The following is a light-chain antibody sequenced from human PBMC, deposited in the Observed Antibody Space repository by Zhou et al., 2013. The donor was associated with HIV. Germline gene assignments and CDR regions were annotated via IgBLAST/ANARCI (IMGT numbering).Light chain of an antibody. Sequence: DIQMTQSPSSLSASVGDRVTITCQASQDISNYLHWYQHKPGKAPKLLIYDAATLETGVPSRFSGSGFGTDFTFTISSLQPEDIGTYYCQQYDNLPFTFGPGTKVDIK. J-gene: IGKJ3*01. V-gene: IGKV1-33*01. CDR1: QDISNY. CDR2: DAA. CDR3: QQYDNLPFT.